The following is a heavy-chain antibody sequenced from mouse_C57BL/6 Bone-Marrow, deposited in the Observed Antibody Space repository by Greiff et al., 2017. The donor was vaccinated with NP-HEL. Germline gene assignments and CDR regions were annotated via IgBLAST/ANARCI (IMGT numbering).Heavy chain of an antibody. Sequence: EVQLVESGTVLARPGASVKMSCKTSDYTFTSYWMHWVKQRPGQGLEWIGAIYPGNSDTSYNQKFKGKAKLTAVTSASTAYMELSSLTNEDSAVYYCTRTFYYDYDEGDYWGQGTTLTVSS. D-gene: IGHD2-4*01. CDR3: TRTFYYDYDEGDY. V-gene: IGHV1-5*01. CDR2: IYPGNSDT. CDR1: DYTFTSYW. J-gene: IGHJ2*01.